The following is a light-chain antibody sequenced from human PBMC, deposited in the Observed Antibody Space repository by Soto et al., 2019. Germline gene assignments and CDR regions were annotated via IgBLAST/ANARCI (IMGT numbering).Light chain of an antibody. CDR2: GSS. Sequence: QSVLTQPPSVSGAPGQRVTISCTGSSSNIGAGHVVHWYQQFPGRAPNLLIYGSSNRPSGVPDRFSGSKSGTSASLAITGLQAEDEADYYCQSYDTTLRASVFGGGTKRTVL. CDR1: SSNIGAGHV. V-gene: IGLV1-40*01. J-gene: IGLJ2*01. CDR3: QSYDTTLRASV.